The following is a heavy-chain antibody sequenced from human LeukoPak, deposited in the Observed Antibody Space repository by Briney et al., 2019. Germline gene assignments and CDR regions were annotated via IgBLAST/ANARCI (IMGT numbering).Heavy chain of an antibody. Sequence: MPSETLSLTCAVYGGSFSSYYWSWIRQPPGKGLEWIGEINHSGSTNYNPSLKSRVTMSLDTSRNQFSLKLSSLTAADTAVYYCARSYSSSQYYYMDVWGKGTPVTVSS. V-gene: IGHV4-34*01. CDR2: INHSGST. CDR1: GGSFSSYY. J-gene: IGHJ6*03. D-gene: IGHD6-6*01. CDR3: ARSYSSSQYYYMDV.